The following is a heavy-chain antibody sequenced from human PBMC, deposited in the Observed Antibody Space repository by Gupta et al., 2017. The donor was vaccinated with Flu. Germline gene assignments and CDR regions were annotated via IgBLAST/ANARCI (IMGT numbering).Heavy chain of an antibody. J-gene: IGHJ4*02. CDR2: YSGST. Sequence: YSGSTYYNPSLKSRVTISVDTSKNQFSLKLSSVTAADTAVYYCARDVRMPRPDYQRRVVPAANYFDYWGQGTLVTVSS. CDR3: ARDVRMPRPDYQRRVVPAANYFDY. D-gene: IGHD2-2*01. V-gene: IGHV4-30-4*01.